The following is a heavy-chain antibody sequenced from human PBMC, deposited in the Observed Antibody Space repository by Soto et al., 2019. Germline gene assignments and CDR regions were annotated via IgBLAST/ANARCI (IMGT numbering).Heavy chain of an antibody. CDR2: ISYDGSNK. CDR3: AKVRYGIQLWVNFDY. Sequence: PGGSLRLSCAASGFTFSSYGMHWVRQAPGKGLEWVAVISYDGSNKYYADSVKGRFTISRDNSKNTLYLQMNSLRAEDTAVYYCAKVRYGIQLWVNFDYWGQGTLVTVSS. J-gene: IGHJ4*02. CDR1: GFTFSSYG. V-gene: IGHV3-30*18. D-gene: IGHD5-18*01.